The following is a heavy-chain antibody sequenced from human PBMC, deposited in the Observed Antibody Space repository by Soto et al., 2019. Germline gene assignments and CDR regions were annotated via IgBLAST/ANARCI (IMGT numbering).Heavy chain of an antibody. CDR1: GFTFSNYG. D-gene: IGHD1-26*01. Sequence: QGQLVESGGVVVQPGRSLRLSCAASGFTFSNYGMHWVRQAPGKGLEWVAVISYDGSNKYYADSVKGRFTISRDNSKNTLYLQMNSLRAEDTAVYYCAKDLGSGSYLFEAFDIWGQGTRVTVSS. V-gene: IGHV3-30*18. CDR2: ISYDGSNK. CDR3: AKDLGSGSYLFEAFDI. J-gene: IGHJ3*02.